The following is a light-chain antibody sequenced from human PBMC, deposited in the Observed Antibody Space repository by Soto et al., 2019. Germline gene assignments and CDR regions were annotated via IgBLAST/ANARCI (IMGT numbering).Light chain of an antibody. V-gene: IGLV1-51*01. Sequence: QSVLTQPPSVSAAPGQKVTISCSGSSSNIGKNFISWYQQLPGTAPKLLIYDNTQRPLGIPDRFSASKSGTSGTLDITGLQTGDGADYYCGSWDTSLSAGVFGTGTKVTVL. CDR1: SSNIGKNF. CDR2: DNT. CDR3: GSWDTSLSAGV. J-gene: IGLJ1*01.